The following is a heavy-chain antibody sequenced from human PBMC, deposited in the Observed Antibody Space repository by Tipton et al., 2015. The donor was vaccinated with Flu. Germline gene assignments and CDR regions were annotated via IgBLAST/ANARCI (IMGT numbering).Heavy chain of an antibody. D-gene: IGHD3-10*02. V-gene: IGHV4-38-2*01. Sequence: TLSLTCAVSGYSISSGYYWGWVRQPPGKGLEWTGTIYHSGSTYYNPSLKSRLTMSVDTSKNQFSLKLSSVTAADTAVYYCARHTGDSVRGVIDYWGQGTLVTVSS. J-gene: IGHJ4*02. CDR2: IYHSGST. CDR1: GYSISSGYY. CDR3: ARHTGDSVRGVIDY.